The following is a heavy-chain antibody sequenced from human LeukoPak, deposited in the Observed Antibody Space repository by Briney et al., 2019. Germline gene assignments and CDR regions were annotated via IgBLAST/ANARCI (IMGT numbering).Heavy chain of an antibody. V-gene: IGHV1-18*01. D-gene: IGHD3-10*01. Sequence: EASVKVSCKASGYTFSTYGISWVRQAPGQGLEWIGWISAYNGHTNYAQKLQGSVTMTTDTSTSTAYMELRSLRSDDTAVYYCARDGYQYGSGSYPTAWGQGTLVTVSS. J-gene: IGHJ5*02. CDR3: ARDGYQYGSGSYPTA. CDR2: ISAYNGHT. CDR1: GYTFSTYG.